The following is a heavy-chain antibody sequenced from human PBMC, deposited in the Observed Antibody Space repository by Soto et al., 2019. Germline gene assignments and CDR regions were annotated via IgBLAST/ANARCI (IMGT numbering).Heavy chain of an antibody. D-gene: IGHD4-17*01. Sequence: GGSLRLSCVASGFTFSTYAMAWVRQSPGKGLEWVSGISGGGGSTYYADSVRGRFTVSRDNSRNTLYLQMNSLRVEDTAVYFCAKCEPGTTVRAFNYWGQGTLVTVSS. CDR2: ISGGGGST. CDR1: GFTFSTYA. V-gene: IGHV3-23*01. J-gene: IGHJ4*02. CDR3: AKCEPGTTVRAFNY.